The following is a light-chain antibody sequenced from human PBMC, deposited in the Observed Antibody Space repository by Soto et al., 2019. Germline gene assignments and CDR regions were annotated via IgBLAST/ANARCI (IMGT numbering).Light chain of an antibody. Sequence: EIVLTQSPGTLSLSPGERATLSCRASQSISSNYLAWYQQKPGQAPRLLIYGASTRATGIPDRFSGSGSGRDFVLTISSLQPEDSATYYCQQSYGTPWTFGQGTKVDIK. J-gene: IGKJ1*01. CDR3: QQSYGTPWT. V-gene: IGKV3-20*01. CDR2: GAS. CDR1: QSISSNY.